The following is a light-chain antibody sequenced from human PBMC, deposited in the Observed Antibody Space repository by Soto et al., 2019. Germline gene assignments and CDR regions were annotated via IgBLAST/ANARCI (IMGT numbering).Light chain of an antibody. J-gene: IGKJ3*01. CDR2: GAS. CDR3: QQYKRWPFT. V-gene: IGKV3-15*01. Sequence: EILMTQSPATLSLSPGERATLSCRASQSVSSTLGWYQQKPGQAPRLLIYGASTRATGIPTRFSGSGSGTEFTLTIRSLQSEDFVVYYCQQYKRWPFTFGPGTTVDIK. CDR1: QSVSST.